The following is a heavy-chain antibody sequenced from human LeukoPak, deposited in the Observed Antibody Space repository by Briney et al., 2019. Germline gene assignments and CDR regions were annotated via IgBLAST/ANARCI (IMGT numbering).Heavy chain of an antibody. D-gene: IGHD2-15*01. CDR1: GGTFSSYA. J-gene: IGHJ4*02. CDR2: ISAYNGNT. Sequence: ASVKVSCKASGGTFSSYAISWVRQAPGQGLEWMGWISAYNGNTNYAQKLQGRVTMTTDTSTSTAYMELRSLRSDDTAVYYCARKTVSSLVVVDPEDDYWGQGTLVTVSS. V-gene: IGHV1-18*01. CDR3: ARKTVSSLVVVDPEDDY.